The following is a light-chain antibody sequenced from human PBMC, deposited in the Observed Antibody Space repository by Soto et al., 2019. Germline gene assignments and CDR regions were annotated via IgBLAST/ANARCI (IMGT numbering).Light chain of an antibody. V-gene: IGKV1-39*01. J-gene: IGKJ5*01. CDR1: KSINNF. CDR2: AAS. CDR3: QQIHITPIT. Sequence: DILMTQSPSSLSASIGDRVTITCRASKSINNFLNWYQQKPGKAPKLLIYAASSLQSGVPSRFSGSGSGADFTITISSLPTEYISTYECQQIHITPITFGKWTRLAIK.